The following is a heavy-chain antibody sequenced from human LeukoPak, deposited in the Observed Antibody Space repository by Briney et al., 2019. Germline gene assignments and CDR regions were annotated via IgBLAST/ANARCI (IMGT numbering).Heavy chain of an antibody. CDR2: ISSSTSYI. Sequence: GGSLRLSCAASGFTFSSYSVNWIRQAPGKGLEWVSSISSSTSYIYYADSVKGRFTISKDNAKNSLYLQMNSLRAEDTAVYYCARAGGSTVSHSDYWGQGTLVTVSS. CDR1: GFTFSSYS. CDR3: ARAGGSTVSHSDY. J-gene: IGHJ4*02. V-gene: IGHV3-21*01. D-gene: IGHD4-17*01.